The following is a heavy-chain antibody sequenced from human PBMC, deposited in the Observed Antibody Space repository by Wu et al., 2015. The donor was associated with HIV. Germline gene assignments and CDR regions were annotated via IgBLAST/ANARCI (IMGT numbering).Heavy chain of an antibody. CDR1: GYTFNDFY. J-gene: IGHJ6*03. V-gene: IGHV1-2*02. CDR2: INPNSGGT. CDR3: ARVGVVVPAARGGTTYYMDV. Sequence: QVQLVQSGAEVKKPGASVKVSCKASGYTFNDFYIHWVRQAPGQGLEWMGWINPNSGGTNYAEKFQGRVTMTRDTSISTVYMELRRLRSDDTAVYYCARVGVVVPAARGGTTYYMDVWSKGTTVTVSS. D-gene: IGHD2-2*01.